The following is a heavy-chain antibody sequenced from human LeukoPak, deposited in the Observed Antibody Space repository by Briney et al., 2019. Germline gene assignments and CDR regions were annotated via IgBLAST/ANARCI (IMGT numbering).Heavy chain of an antibody. Sequence: GGSLRLSCAASGFTFSRYAMHWVRQAPGKGLEWVSYISSSSTYIYYADSVKGRFTVSRDNAQNSLHLQMNSLRAEDTAVYYCASNVTTTPITTGGAFNIWGQGTMVTVSS. CDR2: ISSSSTYI. J-gene: IGHJ3*02. CDR1: GFTFSRYA. D-gene: IGHD4-17*01. CDR3: ASNVTTTPITTGGAFNI. V-gene: IGHV3-21*01.